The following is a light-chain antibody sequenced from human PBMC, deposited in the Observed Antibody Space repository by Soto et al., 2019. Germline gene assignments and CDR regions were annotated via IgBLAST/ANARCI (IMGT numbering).Light chain of an antibody. Sequence: QAVVTQPPSASGSPGQSVTISCTGTSSDVGRYNFVSWYQQHPGKAPKLIICEVTKRPSGVPDRFSGSKSGNTASLTVSRLQAEDEADYYCASYGGTNNLLFGGGTKVTVL. J-gene: IGLJ2*01. CDR2: EVT. CDR1: SSDVGRYNF. CDR3: ASYGGTNNLL. V-gene: IGLV2-8*01.